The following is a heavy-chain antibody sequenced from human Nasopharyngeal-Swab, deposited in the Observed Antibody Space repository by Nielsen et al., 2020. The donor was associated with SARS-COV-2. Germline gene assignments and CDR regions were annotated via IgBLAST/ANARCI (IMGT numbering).Heavy chain of an antibody. CDR3: AGGVGGVVALDY. CDR2: ISGSGGST. J-gene: IGHJ4*02. D-gene: IGHD2-15*01. V-gene: IGHV3-23*01. CDR1: GFTFSSYA. Sequence: GESLKISCAASGFTFSSYAMSWVRQAPGKGLEWVSAISGSGGSTYYADSVKGRFTISRDNSKNTLYLQMNSLRAEDTAVYYCAGGVGGVVALDYWGQGTLVTVSS.